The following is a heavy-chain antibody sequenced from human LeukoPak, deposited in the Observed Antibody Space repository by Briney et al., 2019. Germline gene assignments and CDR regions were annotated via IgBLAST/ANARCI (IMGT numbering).Heavy chain of an antibody. CDR1: GGSISSYY. CDR3: ARYTVVTAMFDY. V-gene: IGHV4-59*01. D-gene: IGHD2-21*02. Sequence: SETLSLTCTVPGGSISSYYWSWIRQPPGKGLEWIGYIYYSGSTNYNPSLKSRVTISVDTSKNQFSLKLSSVTAADTAVYYCARYTVVTAMFDYWGQGTLVTVSS. J-gene: IGHJ4*02. CDR2: IYYSGST.